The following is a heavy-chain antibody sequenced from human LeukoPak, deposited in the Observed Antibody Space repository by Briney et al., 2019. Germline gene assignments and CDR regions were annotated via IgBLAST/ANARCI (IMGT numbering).Heavy chain of an antibody. V-gene: IGHV4-59*01. CDR1: GGSISSYY. CDR2: IYYSGST. D-gene: IGHD4-23*01. J-gene: IGHJ4*02. Sequence: SETLSLTCTVSGGSISSYYWSWIRQPPGKGLEWIGYIYYSGSTNYNPSLKSRVTISVDTSKNQFSLKLSSVTAADAAVYYCARGAPVVRGFSLGYWGQGTLVTVSS. CDR3: ARGAPVVRGFSLGY.